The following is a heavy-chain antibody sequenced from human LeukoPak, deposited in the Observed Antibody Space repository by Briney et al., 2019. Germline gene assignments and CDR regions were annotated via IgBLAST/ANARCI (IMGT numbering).Heavy chain of an antibody. J-gene: IGHJ4*02. D-gene: IGHD6-19*01. CDR2: IYYSGST. CDR1: GGSISSSTYY. V-gene: IGHV4-39*01. CDR3: ARHGGYTSGWYYN. Sequence: SETLSLTCSVSGGSISSSTYYWGWIRQPPGKGLEWIGSIYYSGSTSDNPSLKSRVTISVDTSKNQFSLNLSSVTAADTAVYYCARHGGYTSGWYYNWGQGTLVTVSS.